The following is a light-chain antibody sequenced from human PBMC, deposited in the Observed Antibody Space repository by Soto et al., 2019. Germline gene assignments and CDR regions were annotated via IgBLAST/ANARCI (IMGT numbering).Light chain of an antibody. CDR2: STS. V-gene: IGKV1-39*01. CDR1: QNINNY. J-gene: IGKJ4*01. Sequence: DIQMTQSPSSLSASVGDRVTITCRASQNINNYLNCYQQKPGKAPNLLIYSTSNLQSGVPSRFSGSGSGTDFTHTISSLQPEDFASYYCQQSYSTPLTFGGGTKVDIK. CDR3: QQSYSTPLT.